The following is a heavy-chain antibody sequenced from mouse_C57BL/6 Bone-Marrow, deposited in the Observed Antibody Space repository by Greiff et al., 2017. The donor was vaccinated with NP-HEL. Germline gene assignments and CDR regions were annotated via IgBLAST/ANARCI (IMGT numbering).Heavy chain of an antibody. J-gene: IGHJ2*01. D-gene: IGHD2-4*01. V-gene: IGHV14-4*01. CDR1: GFNIKDDY. Sequence: EVQLQQSGAELVRPGASVKLSCTASGFNIKDDYMHWVKQRPEQGLEWLGWIDPENGDPEYASKFKGKATLTADTSSNTAYLQLSSLTSEDTSVYYCTTIYYDYDGYFDYWGKGTTLTVSS. CDR2: IDPENGDP. CDR3: TTIYYDYDGYFDY.